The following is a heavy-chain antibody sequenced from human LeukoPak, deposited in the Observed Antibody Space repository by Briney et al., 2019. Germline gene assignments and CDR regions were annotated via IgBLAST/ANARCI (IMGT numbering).Heavy chain of an antibody. CDR1: GFTFRNTW. J-gene: IGHJ4*02. D-gene: IGHD3-16*01. CDR2: INQDGRTR. Sequence: AGSLRLSCEASGFTFRNTWMAWVRQAPGKGLDWVANINQDGRTRQYADSVRGRFIISRDNARNSLYLEMNRLRAEDSGRYHCARDMKGNLDYWGQGTLVPVSS. V-gene: IGHV3-7*01. CDR3: ARDMKGNLDY.